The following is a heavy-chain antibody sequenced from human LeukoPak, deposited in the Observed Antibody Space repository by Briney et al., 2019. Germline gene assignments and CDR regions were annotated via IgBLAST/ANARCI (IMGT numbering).Heavy chain of an antibody. D-gene: IGHD4-17*01. Sequence: SQTLSLTCTVSGGSFSSGGYYWSWIPQHPGKGLDWIGYNYYSGSTYYNPALKSRITISLEMSKNQFSLKLSSVSAADTAVYYCARGGHDYADYNWFDPWGQGTLVTVSS. CDR1: GGSFSSGGYY. CDR3: ARGGHDYADYNWFDP. V-gene: IGHV4-31*03. CDR2: NYYSGST. J-gene: IGHJ5*02.